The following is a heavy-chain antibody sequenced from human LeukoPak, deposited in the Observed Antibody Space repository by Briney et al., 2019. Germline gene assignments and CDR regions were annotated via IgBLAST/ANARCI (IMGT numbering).Heavy chain of an antibody. J-gene: IGHJ4*02. V-gene: IGHV3-48*02. Sequence: ARSMRLSSAAAAPSFSGYSMNWVSQVPGRGLEWVAYISTSVSHTYSADSVKGRFILSTDTPTNSLYMQMNSRRDEDTAAYYCVRDPDALDYWGQGTLVTVSS. CDR3: VRDPDALDY. CDR1: APSFSGYS. D-gene: IGHD1-14*01. CDR2: ISTSVSHT.